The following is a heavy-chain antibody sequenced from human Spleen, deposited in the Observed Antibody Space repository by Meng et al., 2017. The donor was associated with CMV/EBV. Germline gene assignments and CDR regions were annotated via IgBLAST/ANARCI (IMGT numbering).Heavy chain of an antibody. V-gene: IGHV3-30-3*01. CDR2: ISYDGSNK. Sequence: QVQVVESGGGVVQPVRSLRLSCAAYGFTFSSYAMHWVRQAPGKGLEWVAVISYDGSNKYYADSVKGRFTISRDNSKNTLYLQMNSLRAEDTAVYYCARVGGDYWGQGTLVTVSS. J-gene: IGHJ4*02. CDR1: GFTFSSYA. CDR3: ARVGGDY.